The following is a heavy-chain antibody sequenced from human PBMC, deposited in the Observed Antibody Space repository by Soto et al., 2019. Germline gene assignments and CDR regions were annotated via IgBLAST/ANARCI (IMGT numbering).Heavy chain of an antibody. V-gene: IGHV3-33*01. Sequence: QVQLVESGGGVVQPGRSLRLSCAASGFTFSSYGMHWVRQAPGKGLEWVAVIWYDGGNKYYADSVKGRFTISRDNSKNTRYLQGNSRRAEDTAVYYWAREGLGERRGYGMDVWGQGTTVTVSS. D-gene: IGHD1-1*01. CDR3: AREGLGERRGYGMDV. CDR1: GFTFSSYG. CDR2: IWYDGGNK. J-gene: IGHJ6*02.